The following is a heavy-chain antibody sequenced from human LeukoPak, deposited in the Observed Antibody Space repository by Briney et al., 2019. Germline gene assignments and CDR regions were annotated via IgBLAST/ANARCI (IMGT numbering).Heavy chain of an antibody. D-gene: IGHD6-6*01. Sequence: GRPLRLSCAASGFTFSSYAMQWLRQAPGKGLEGVAVISYDGSNKYYADSVKGRFTISRDNSKNTLYLQMNSVRAEYTAVYYCARDIVAARCYYYYRMDVWGQGTTVTVSS. CDR3: ARDIVAARCYYYYRMDV. J-gene: IGHJ6*02. CDR1: GFTFSSYA. V-gene: IGHV3-30-3*01. CDR2: ISYDGSNK.